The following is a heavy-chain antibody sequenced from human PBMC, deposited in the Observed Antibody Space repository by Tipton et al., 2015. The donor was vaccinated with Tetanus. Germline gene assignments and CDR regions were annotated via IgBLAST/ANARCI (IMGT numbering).Heavy chain of an antibody. CDR3: ARDHYYDSSGYYGGLEGQEPKTTRSQSDYGMDV. V-gene: IGHV4-31*03. D-gene: IGHD3-22*01. Sequence: TLSLTCTVSGGSISSGGYYWSWIRQHPGKGLEWIGYIYYSGSTYYNPSLKSRVTISVDTSKNQFSRKLSSVTAADTAVYYCARDHYYDSSGYYGGLEGQEPKTTRSQSDYGMDVWGQGTTVTVSS. CDR2: IYYSGST. J-gene: IGHJ6*02. CDR1: GGSISSGGYY.